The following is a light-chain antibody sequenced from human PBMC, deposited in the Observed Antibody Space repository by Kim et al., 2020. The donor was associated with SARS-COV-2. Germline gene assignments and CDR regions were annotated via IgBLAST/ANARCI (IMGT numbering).Light chain of an antibody. CDR1: QDIRND. Sequence: DIQMTQSPSSLSASVGDRVTITCRASQDIRNDLGWYQQNPGRAPKRLIYGASSLQSGVPSRFSGSGSGTEFTLTISSVQPEDFATYIRLQHSTHPITFGQWARLEI. J-gene: IGKJ5*01. CDR3: LQHSTHPIT. V-gene: IGKV1-17*01. CDR2: GAS.